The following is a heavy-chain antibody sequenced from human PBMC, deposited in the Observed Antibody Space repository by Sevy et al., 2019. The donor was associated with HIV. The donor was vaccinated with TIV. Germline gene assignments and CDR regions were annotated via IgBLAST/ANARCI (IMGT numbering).Heavy chain of an antibody. CDR3: ACLPNIYYDRGGSSGDDGFDI. D-gene: IGHD3-22*01. CDR1: GFTFSNYG. J-gene: IGHJ3*02. CDR2: VWEDIINK. Sequence: GGSLRLSCVASGFTFSNYGMHWVRQAPGKGLEWVATVWEDIINKHYADSGKGRFTISRDNSKNTLYLQMNSLRAEDTAVYYCACLPNIYYDRGGSSGDDGFDIWGQGTMVTVSS. V-gene: IGHV3-33*01.